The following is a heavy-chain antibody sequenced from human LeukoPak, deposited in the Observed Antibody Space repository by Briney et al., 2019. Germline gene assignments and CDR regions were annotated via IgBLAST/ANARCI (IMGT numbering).Heavy chain of an antibody. CDR2: ISSSSSTI. V-gene: IGHV3-48*01. CDR3: ARAGRYCSSTSCYYYYYMDV. Sequence: GGSLRLSCAPSGFTVSSYSMNWVRQAPGKGLECVSYISSSSSTIYYADSVKGRFTISRDNAKNSLYLQMNSLRAEDTAVYYCARAGRYCSSTSCYYYYYMDVWGKGTTVTVSS. D-gene: IGHD2-2*01. CDR1: GFTVSSYS. J-gene: IGHJ6*03.